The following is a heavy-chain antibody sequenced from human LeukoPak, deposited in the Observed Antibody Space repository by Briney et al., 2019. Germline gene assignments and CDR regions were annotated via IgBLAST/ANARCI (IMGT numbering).Heavy chain of an antibody. CDR2: IKSDGKT. CDR3: ARAPSEVGGYYPEYLRH. CDR1: GFTFSRDW. V-gene: IGHV3-74*01. J-gene: IGHJ1*01. Sequence: PGGSLRLSCEASGFTFSRDWMHWVRQAPGKGLVWVSRIKSDGKTNYADSVKGRFTISRENAKNTVSLQMDSLRAEDTGVYYCARAPSEVGGYYPEYLRHWGQGTLVTVSS. D-gene: IGHD3-22*01.